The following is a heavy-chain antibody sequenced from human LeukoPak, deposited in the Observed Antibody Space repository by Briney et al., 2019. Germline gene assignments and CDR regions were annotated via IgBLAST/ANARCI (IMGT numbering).Heavy chain of an antibody. Sequence: PGGSLRLSCAASGFTFSSYSMNWVRQAPGKGLEWVSSISSSSSYIYYADSVKGRFTISRDNAKNSLHLQMNSLRAEDTAVYYCARDMYGDYVYFDYWGQGTLVTVSS. D-gene: IGHD4-17*01. J-gene: IGHJ4*02. CDR2: ISSSSSYI. CDR1: GFTFSSYS. V-gene: IGHV3-21*01. CDR3: ARDMYGDYVYFDY.